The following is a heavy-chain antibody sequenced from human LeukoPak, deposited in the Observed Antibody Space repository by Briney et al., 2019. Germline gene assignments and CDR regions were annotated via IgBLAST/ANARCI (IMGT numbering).Heavy chain of an antibody. Sequence: AASVKVSCKASGYTFTSYAMHWVRQAPGQRLEWMGWINAGNGNTKYSQKFQGRVTITRDTSASTAYMELSSLRSEDTAVYYRAREEVLLWFENYYGMDVWGQGTTLTVSS. CDR2: INAGNGNT. D-gene: IGHD3-10*01. CDR3: AREEVLLWFENYYGMDV. J-gene: IGHJ6*02. V-gene: IGHV1-3*01. CDR1: GYTFTSYA.